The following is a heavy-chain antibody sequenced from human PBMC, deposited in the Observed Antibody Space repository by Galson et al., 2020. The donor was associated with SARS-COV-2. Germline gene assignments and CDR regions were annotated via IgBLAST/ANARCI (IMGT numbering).Heavy chain of an antibody. Sequence: ASVKVSCKASGYTFTSYYMHWVRQAPGQGLEWMGIINPSGGSTSYAQKFQGRVTMTRDTSTSTVYMELSSLRSEDTAVYYCARDWYYYDSIGGWSYYYGMDVWGQGTTVTVSS. CDR2: INPSGGST. CDR3: ARDWYYYDSIGGWSYYYGMDV. V-gene: IGHV1-46*01. CDR1: GYTFTSYY. J-gene: IGHJ6*02. D-gene: IGHD3-22*01.